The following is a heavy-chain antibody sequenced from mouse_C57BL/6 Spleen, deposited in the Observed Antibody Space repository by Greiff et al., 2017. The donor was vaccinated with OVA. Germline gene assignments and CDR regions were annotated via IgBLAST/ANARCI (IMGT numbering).Heavy chain of an antibody. CDR2: INPNNGGT. Sequence: VQLQQSGPELVKPGASVKISCKASGYTFTDYYMNWVKQSHGKSLEWIGDINPNNGGTSYNQKFKGKATLTVDKSSSTAYMELRSLTSEDSAVYYCAKEDGNYEDYAMDYWGQGTSVTVSS. CDR1: GYTFTDYY. CDR3: AKEDGNYEDYAMDY. V-gene: IGHV1-26*01. D-gene: IGHD2-1*01. J-gene: IGHJ4*01.